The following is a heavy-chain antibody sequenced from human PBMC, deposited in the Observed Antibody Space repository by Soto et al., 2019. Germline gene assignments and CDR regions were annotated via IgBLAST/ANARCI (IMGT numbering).Heavy chain of an antibody. CDR1: GGSVSSGSFY. CDR3: AASAPPATNYYYAMDV. CDR2: FYDSGST. Sequence: LSLTCTVSGGSVSSGSFYWSWIRRPPGKGLDWIGYFYDSGSTNYNPSLRSRVTMSVDTSKNQFSLKLSSVTAADTAVYYCAASAPPATNYYYAMDVWGQGXTVTAP. J-gene: IGHJ6*02. V-gene: IGHV4-61*01. D-gene: IGHD5-12*01.